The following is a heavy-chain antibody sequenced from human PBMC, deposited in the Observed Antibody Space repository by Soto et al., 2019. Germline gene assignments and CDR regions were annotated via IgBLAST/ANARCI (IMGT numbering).Heavy chain of an antibody. J-gene: IGHJ4*02. Sequence: SETLSLTCTVSGGSISSSSYYWGWIRQPPGKGLEWIGSIYYSGSTYYNPSLKSRVTISVDTSKNQFSLKLSSVTAADTAVYYCARHQTGTETFDYWGQGTLVTVSS. CDR1: GGSISSSSYY. V-gene: IGHV4-39*01. CDR2: IYYSGST. D-gene: IGHD1-1*01. CDR3: ARHQTGTETFDY.